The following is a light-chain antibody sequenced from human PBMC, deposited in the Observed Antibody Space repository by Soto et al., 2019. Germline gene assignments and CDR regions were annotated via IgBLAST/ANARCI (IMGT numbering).Light chain of an antibody. CDR2: QDS. V-gene: IGLV3-1*01. CDR1: KLGDKY. Sequence: SYELTQPPSVSVSPGQTASITCPGDKLGDKYACWYQQKPGQSPVLVIYQDSKRPSGITERFSGSNSGNTATLTISGTQAMDEADYYCQAWDSSTVVFGTGTKVTVL. J-gene: IGLJ1*01. CDR3: QAWDSSTVV.